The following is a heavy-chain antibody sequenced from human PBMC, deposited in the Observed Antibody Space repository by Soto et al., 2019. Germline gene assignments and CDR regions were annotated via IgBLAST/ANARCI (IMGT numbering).Heavy chain of an antibody. D-gene: IGHD3-22*01. J-gene: IGHJ4*02. CDR3: ARQIYDSDTGPNFQYYFDS. Sequence: EESRKISCKGSGYSFAGYWITWVRQKPGKGLEWMGRIDPSDSQAYYSPSFRGHVTISATKSITTVFLQWSSLRASDTAMYYCARQIYDSDTGPNFQYYFDSWGQGTPVTVSS. CDR1: GYSFAGYW. CDR2: IDPSDSQA. V-gene: IGHV5-10-1*01.